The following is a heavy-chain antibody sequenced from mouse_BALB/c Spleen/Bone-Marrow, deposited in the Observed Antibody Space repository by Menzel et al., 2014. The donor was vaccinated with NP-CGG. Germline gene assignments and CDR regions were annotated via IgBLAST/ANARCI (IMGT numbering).Heavy chain of an antibody. CDR2: INPSTGYT. V-gene: IGHV1-7*01. D-gene: IGHD2-4*01. Sequence: VQLQQSGAELAKPGASVKMSCKASGYTFTSYWMHWVKQRPGQGLEWIGYINPSTGYTEYNQKFKDKATLTADKSSSSAYRHLSSVTAEDAEVYYCGRYPYNDYDGFAYWGQGTLVTVSA. CDR1: GYTFTSYW. CDR3: GRYPYNDYDGFAY. J-gene: IGHJ3*01.